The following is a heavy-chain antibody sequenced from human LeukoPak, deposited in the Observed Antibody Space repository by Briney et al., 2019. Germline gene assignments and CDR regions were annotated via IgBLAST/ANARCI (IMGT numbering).Heavy chain of an antibody. CDR1: GFMFSDCV. CDR3: AKSKPKGDLGATDY. J-gene: IGHJ4*02. CDR2: ISYDGSNQ. D-gene: IGHD1-26*01. V-gene: IGHV3-30*18. Sequence: GGSLRLSCAASGFMFSDCVMHWVRQAPGKGLEWVAVISYDGSNQYYADSVKGRFTISRDNSKNTLHMQMNSLRAEDTAVYYCAKSKPKGDLGATDYWGQGTLVIVSS.